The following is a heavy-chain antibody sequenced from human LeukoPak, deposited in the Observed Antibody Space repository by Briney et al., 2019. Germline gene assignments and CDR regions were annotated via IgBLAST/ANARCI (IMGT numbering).Heavy chain of an antibody. CDR2: ISGSGTTT. CDR1: EFTFINYA. CDR3: ASMGASIYGSYYFEY. V-gene: IGHV3-23*01. J-gene: IGHJ4*02. D-gene: IGHD3-10*01. Sequence: PGGSLRLSCAGSEFTFINYAMSWVRQAPGKGLEWVSTISGSGTTTYYADSVKGRFTISRDTSKNTMYMQMNSLRAEDTAVCYCASMGASIYGSYYFEYWGQGALVTVSS.